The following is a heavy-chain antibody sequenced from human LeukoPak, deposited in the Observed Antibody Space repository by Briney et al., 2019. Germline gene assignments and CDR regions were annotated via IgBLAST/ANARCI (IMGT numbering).Heavy chain of an antibody. J-gene: IGHJ4*02. V-gene: IGHV4-59*01. CDR3: ARDTLPDLYPSYFDY. CDR1: GGSISSYY. Sequence: SETLSLTCTVSGGSISSYYWSWIRQPPGKGLEWIGYIYYSGSTNYNPSLKSRVTISVDTPKNQFSLKLSSVTAADTAVYYCARDTLPDLYPSYFDYWGQGTLVTVSS. CDR2: IYYSGST. D-gene: IGHD2-8*01.